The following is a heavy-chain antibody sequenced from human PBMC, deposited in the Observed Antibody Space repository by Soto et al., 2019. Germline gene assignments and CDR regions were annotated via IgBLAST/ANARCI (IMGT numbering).Heavy chain of an antibody. J-gene: IGHJ4*02. V-gene: IGHV5-51*01. Sequence: GESLKISCKVSGYFFTTYWIGWVRQVPGKGLEWMGIIHPGDSDIRYSPSFQGQVTIVADRSISTAYLQWSSLKASDTAMYYCTRPYCSGGRCYPNYFDYWGQGTLVTVSS. CDR3: TRPYCSGGRCYPNYFDY. CDR2: IHPGDSDI. CDR1: GYFFTTYW. D-gene: IGHD2-15*01.